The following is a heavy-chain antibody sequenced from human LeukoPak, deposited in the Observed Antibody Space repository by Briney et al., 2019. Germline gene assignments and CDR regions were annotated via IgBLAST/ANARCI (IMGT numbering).Heavy chain of an antibody. D-gene: IGHD6-19*01. Sequence: GGSLRLSCTVSGFTVSSNSMSWVRQAPGKGLEWVSFIYSDNTHYSDSVKGRFTISRDNSKNPLYLQMNSLRAEDTAVYYCGRYGLGYYYMDVWGKGTTVTVSS. J-gene: IGHJ6*03. CDR3: GRYGLGYYYMDV. CDR2: IYSDNT. V-gene: IGHV3-53*01. CDR1: GFTVSSNS.